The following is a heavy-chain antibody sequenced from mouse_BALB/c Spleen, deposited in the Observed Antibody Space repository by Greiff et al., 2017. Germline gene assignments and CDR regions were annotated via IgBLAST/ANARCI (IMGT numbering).Heavy chain of an antibody. CDR3: ARAGYYGSTGYYYAMDY. CDR1: GFTFSSYA. CDR2: ISSGGST. Sequence: DVKLEESGGGLVKPGGSLKLSCAASGFTFSSYAMSWVRQTPEKRLEWVASISSGGSTYYPDSVKGRFTISRDNAKNNLYLQMSSLKSEDTAMYYCARAGYYGSTGYYYAMDYWGQGTSVTVSS. V-gene: IGHV5-6-5*01. D-gene: IGHD1-1*01. J-gene: IGHJ4*01.